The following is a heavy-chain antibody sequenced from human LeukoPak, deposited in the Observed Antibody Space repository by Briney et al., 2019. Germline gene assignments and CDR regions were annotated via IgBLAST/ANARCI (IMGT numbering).Heavy chain of an antibody. CDR1: GYTFTSYG. D-gene: IGHD5-12*01. V-gene: IGHV1-18*01. CDR2: ISAYNGNT. J-gene: IGHJ4*02. Sequence: GTSVKVSCKASGYTFTSYGISWVRQAPGQGLEWMGWISAYNGNTSYAQKLQGRVTMTTDTSASTAYMEPRSLRSDDTAVYYCARVRLLRLPDYWGQGTLVTVSS. CDR3: ARVRLLRLPDY.